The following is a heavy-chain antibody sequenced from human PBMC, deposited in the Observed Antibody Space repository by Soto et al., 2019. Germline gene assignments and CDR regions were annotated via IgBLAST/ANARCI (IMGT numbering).Heavy chain of an antibody. J-gene: IGHJ6*03. V-gene: IGHV1-69*13. CDR3: ARGKREVEWLPGVQGYYMDV. CDR2: IIPISGTA. Sequence: GASVKVSCKASGGTFSSYAISWVRQAPGQGLEWMGGIIPISGTANYAQKFQGRVTMTADDSTSTAYMELSSLRSEDTAVYYCARGKREVEWLPGVQGYYMDVWGKGTTVTVSS. D-gene: IGHD3-3*01. CDR1: GGTFSSYA.